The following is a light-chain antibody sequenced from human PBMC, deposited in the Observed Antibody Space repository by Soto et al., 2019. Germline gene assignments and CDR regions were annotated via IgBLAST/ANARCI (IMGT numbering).Light chain of an antibody. CDR1: QSVSNN. CDR2: GAS. V-gene: IGKV3-15*01. CDR3: QQYNNWPPWT. Sequence: EIVMTQSPATLSVSPGERATLSCRASQSVSNNFAWYQQKPGQAPRLLIYGASTRAAGIPARFSGSGSGKEFTLNITSLQSEDFAVYHCQQYNNWPPWTLAQGTKVDIK. J-gene: IGKJ1*01.